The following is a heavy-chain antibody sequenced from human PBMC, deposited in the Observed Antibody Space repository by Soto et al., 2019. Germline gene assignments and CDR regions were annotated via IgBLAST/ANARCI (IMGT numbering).Heavy chain of an antibody. V-gene: IGHV1-18*01. D-gene: IGHD3-16*01. J-gene: IGHJ4*02. CDR1: GYTFSTYG. Sequence: QVQLAQSGAEVKKPGASVTVSCKASGYTFSTYGISWVRQAPGQGLEWVGWISVHNGYTKYATELQGRVTVTKDPSTRTAYMELRSLRSDDSAVYYCARLENTFGPHAYWGQGTLVTVTS. CDR3: ARLENTFGPHAY. CDR2: ISVHNGYT.